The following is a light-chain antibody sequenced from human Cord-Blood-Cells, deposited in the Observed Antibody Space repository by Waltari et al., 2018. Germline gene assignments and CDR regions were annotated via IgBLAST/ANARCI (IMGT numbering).Light chain of an antibody. Sequence: EIVMTQSPATLSVSPGERATLSCRASQSVSSNLAWYQQKPGQAPRLLIYGASTRATGIPARFSGSGSGTEFTLTISSLQSEDFAVYYCQQSFLEYTFGHGTKLEIK. J-gene: IGKJ2*01. CDR3: QQSFLEYT. CDR1: QSVSSN. CDR2: GAS. V-gene: IGKV3-15*01.